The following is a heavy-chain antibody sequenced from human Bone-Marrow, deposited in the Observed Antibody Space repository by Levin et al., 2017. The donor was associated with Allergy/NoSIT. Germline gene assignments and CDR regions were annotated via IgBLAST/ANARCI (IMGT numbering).Heavy chain of an antibody. J-gene: IGHJ6*02. CDR1: GFTFSSYA. Sequence: GGSLRLSCAASGFTFSSYAMSWVRQAPGKGLEWVSAISGSGGSTYYADSVKGRFTISRDNSKNTLYLQMNSLRAEDTAVYYCAKAYDQLLSGTYGMDVWGQGTTVTVSS. V-gene: IGHV3-23*01. CDR2: ISGSGGST. D-gene: IGHD2-2*01. CDR3: AKAYDQLLSGTYGMDV.